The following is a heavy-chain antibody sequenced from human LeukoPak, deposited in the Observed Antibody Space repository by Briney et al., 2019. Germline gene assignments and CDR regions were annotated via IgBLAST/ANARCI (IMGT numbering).Heavy chain of an antibody. D-gene: IGHD6-19*01. CDR2: ISSSGRTM. CDR1: GFTVSSNY. CDR3: ARHNGWYDY. Sequence: RRGSLRLSCAASGFTVSSNYMNWVRQAPGKGLEWISYISSSGRTMYAASVKGRFTISRDKAKNSLYLQMNSLRAEDTAVYYCARHNGWYDYWGQGTLVTLST. V-gene: IGHV3-48*01. J-gene: IGHJ4*02.